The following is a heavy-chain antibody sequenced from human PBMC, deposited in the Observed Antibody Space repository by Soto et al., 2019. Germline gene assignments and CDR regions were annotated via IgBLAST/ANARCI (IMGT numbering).Heavy chain of an antibody. CDR3: VSDRGYGHASVPYS. J-gene: IGHJ4*02. CDR2: ISYDGSLQ. V-gene: IGHV3-30*03. Sequence: QAPLVESGGGVVQPGRSLRLSCAASGFAFSSYGMHWVRQAPGTGLEWVAVISYDGSLQHYADSVKGRFTISRDNSKNMVLLQMSSLRAEDTAVYYCVSDRGYGHASVPYSWGQGTRVSVSS. D-gene: IGHD5-18*01. CDR1: GFAFSSYG.